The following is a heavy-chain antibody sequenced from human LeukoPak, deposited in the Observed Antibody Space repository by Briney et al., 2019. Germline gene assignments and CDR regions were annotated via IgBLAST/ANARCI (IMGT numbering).Heavy chain of an antibody. CDR2: IWYDGSNQ. CDR3: ARDSTYYYGSGHYYGMDV. CDR1: GFTFSSYG. D-gene: IGHD3-10*01. V-gene: IGHV3-33*01. J-gene: IGHJ6*04. Sequence: SLRLSCAASGFTFSSYGMHGVRPPPAKGLAGVAVIWYDGSNQYYADSVKGRFTISRDNSKNTLYLQMSSLRAEDTAVYYCARDSTYYYGSGHYYGMDVWSKGTTLTVSA.